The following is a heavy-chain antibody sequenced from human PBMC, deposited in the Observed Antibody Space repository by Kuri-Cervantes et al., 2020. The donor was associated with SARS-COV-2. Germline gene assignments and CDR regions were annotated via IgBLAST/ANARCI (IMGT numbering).Heavy chain of an antibody. Sequence: SETLSPTCTVSGGSSSGSSSYYWGWIRQPPGKGLEWIGTIYDSGNTYYKPSLKGRVTISVDTSKNQFSLKLSSVTAADTAAYYCARDSKDKNPTYYYDSSGYYYLSAFDIWGQGTMVTVSS. CDR1: GGSSSGSSSYY. V-gene: IGHV4-39*07. CDR2: IYDSGNT. CDR3: ARDSKDKNPTYYYDSSGYYYLSAFDI. D-gene: IGHD3-22*01. J-gene: IGHJ3*02.